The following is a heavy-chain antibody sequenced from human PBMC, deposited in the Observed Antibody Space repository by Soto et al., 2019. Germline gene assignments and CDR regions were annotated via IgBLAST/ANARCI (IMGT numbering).Heavy chain of an antibody. CDR3: ARDRNIVXVVAAGAFDI. CDR1: GYTFTVYY. CDR2: INPNSGGT. Sequence: ASVKVSCKASGYTFTVYYMHWVRQAPGQGLEWMGWINPNSGGTNYAQKFQGWVTMTRDTSISTAYMELSRLRSDDTAVYYCARDRNIVXVVAAGAFDIWGQGTMVTVSS. V-gene: IGHV1-2*04. J-gene: IGHJ3*02. D-gene: IGHD2-15*01.